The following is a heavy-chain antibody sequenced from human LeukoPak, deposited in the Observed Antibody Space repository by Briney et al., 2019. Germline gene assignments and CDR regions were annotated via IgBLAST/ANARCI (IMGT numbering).Heavy chain of an antibody. V-gene: IGHV4-30-2*01. CDR3: ARDARSITY. J-gene: IGHJ4*02. Sequence: PSETLSLTCSVSGGSISSGGYYWSWIRQPPGKGLEWIGYIYHSGSTYYNPSLKSRVTISVDRSKNQFSLKLSSVTAADTAVYYCARDARSITYWGQGTLVTVSS. CDR2: IYHSGST. CDR1: GGSISSGGYY. D-gene: IGHD3-16*01.